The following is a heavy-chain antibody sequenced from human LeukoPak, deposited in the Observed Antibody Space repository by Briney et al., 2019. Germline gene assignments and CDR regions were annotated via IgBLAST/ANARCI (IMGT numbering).Heavy chain of an antibody. J-gene: IGHJ4*02. V-gene: IGHV4-59*01. CDR1: GGSISTYY. CDR3: ARGHGYNEAYYFDY. Sequence: SETLSLTCTVPGGSISTYYWSWIRQPPGKGLEWIGYIYYSGGTNYNPSLKSRVTISVDTSKNQFSLKLRSVTAADTAVYYCARGHGYNEAYYFDYWGQGTLVTVSS. D-gene: IGHD5-24*01. CDR2: IYYSGGT.